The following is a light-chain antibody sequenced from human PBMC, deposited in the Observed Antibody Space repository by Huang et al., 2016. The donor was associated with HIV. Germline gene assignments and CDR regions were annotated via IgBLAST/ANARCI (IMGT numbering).Light chain of an antibody. CDR3: QHHNNWPPYS. V-gene: IGKV3-15*01. CDR1: QSIRNN. CDR2: GAS. J-gene: IGKJ2*03. Sequence: EIVMTQSPATLSVSPGERVTLSCRASQSIRNNLAWYQQRPGQAPRLLIYGASTRPTGIPARFSGSVSGTEFTFTISSLQSEDFAIYYCQHHNNWPPYSFGQGTRLEIK.